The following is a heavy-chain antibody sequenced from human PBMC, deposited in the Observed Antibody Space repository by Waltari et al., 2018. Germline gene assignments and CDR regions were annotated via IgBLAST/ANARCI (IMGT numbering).Heavy chain of an antibody. CDR1: GGSISSSSYY. CDR3: ARTEMIYGDYVRANYYYYGMDV. D-gene: IGHD4-17*01. J-gene: IGHJ6*02. V-gene: IGHV4-39*01. Sequence: QLQLQESGPGLVKPSETLSLTCTVSGGSISSSSYYWGWIRQPPGQGLAWIGSIYFSGSTYYNPSLKSRVTISVDTSKNQFSLKLSSVTAADTAVYYCARTEMIYGDYVRANYYYYGMDVWGQGTTVTVSS. CDR2: IYFSGST.